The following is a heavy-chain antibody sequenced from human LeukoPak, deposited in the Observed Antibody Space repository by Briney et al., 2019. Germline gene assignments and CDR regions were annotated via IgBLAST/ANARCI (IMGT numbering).Heavy chain of an antibody. CDR2: ISNSGNYT. D-gene: IGHD6-19*01. Sequence: GGSLRLSCAASGFTFSSYAMTWVRQAPGKGLEWVSGISNSGNYTYYAESVKGRFTISRDNSKNTLYLQMNSLRAEYTAVYYCAKGRSSGWYFFAYWGQGSLVTVSS. CDR1: GFTFSSYA. V-gene: IGHV3-23*01. CDR3: AKGRSSGWYFFAY. J-gene: IGHJ4*02.